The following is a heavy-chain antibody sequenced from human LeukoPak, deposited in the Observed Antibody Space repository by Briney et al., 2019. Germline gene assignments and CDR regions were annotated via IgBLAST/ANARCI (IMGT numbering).Heavy chain of an antibody. D-gene: IGHD3-10*01. V-gene: IGHV3-23*01. CDR3: ANLPSLVRGGEQSWLDY. J-gene: IGHJ4*02. CDR1: GISLSRYS. Sequence: GGSLRLSCVASGISLSRYSLSWARQAPGKGLEWVSDIRGSGGTTYYADSVKGRFTISRDNSKNTLYLQMNSLRTEDTAVYYCANLPSLVRGGEQSWLDYWGQGTLVIVSS. CDR2: IRGSGGTT.